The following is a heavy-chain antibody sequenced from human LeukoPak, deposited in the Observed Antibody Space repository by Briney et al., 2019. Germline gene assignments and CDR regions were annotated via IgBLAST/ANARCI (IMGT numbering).Heavy chain of an antibody. CDR3: ARVSPYSSSWYEYYYYMDV. V-gene: IGHV4-61*05. CDR2: IYYSGST. D-gene: IGHD6-13*01. CDR1: GGSISSSSYY. Sequence: SETLSLTCTVSGGSISSSSYYWGWIRQPPGKGLEWIGYIYYSGSTNYNPSLKSRVTISVDTSKNQFSLKLSSVTAADTAVYYCARVSPYSSSWYEYYYYMDVWGKGTTVTISS. J-gene: IGHJ6*03.